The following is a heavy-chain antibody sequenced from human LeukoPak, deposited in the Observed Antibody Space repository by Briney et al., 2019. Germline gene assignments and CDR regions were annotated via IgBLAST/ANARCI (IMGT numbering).Heavy chain of an antibody. Sequence: GASVKVSCKASGGTFSSYAISWVRQAPGQGLEWMGGIIPIFGTANYAQKFQGRVTITTDGSTSTAYMELSSLRSEDTAVYYCARSRLVVRDSTFDYWGQGTLVTVSS. V-gene: IGHV1-69*05. D-gene: IGHD2-8*02. CDR3: ARSRLVVRDSTFDY. CDR2: IIPIFGTA. J-gene: IGHJ4*02. CDR1: GGTFSSYA.